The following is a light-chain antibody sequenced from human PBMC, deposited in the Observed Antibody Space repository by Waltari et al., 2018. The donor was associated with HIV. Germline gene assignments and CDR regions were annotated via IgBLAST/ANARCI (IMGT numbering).Light chain of an antibody. J-gene: IGKJ4*01. Sequence: EIVLTQSPATLSVSPGERATLSCRASHNIVINLAWYQQRPGQAPRLLIFAASTRATDIPDRFTGSGSGTEFTLTISSLQSEDFAIYYCQQYRSWPVTFGGGTKVEIK. CDR3: QQYRSWPVT. CDR1: HNIVIN. CDR2: AAS. V-gene: IGKV3-15*01.